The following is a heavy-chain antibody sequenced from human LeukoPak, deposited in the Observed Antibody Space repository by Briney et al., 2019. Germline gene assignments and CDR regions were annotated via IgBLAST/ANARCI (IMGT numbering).Heavy chain of an antibody. CDR3: AKDGGLWVSAHWGDY. D-gene: IGHD7-27*01. V-gene: IGHV3-23*01. CDR1: GFTFSSYT. CDR2: ITTSDGNT. J-gene: IGHJ4*02. Sequence: GGSLRLSCAASGFTFSSYTMSWVRQAPGKGLEWVSTITTSDGNTYYADSVKGRFTVSRDNSKNTLFLQMNSLRAEDTAVYYCAKDGGLWVSAHWGDYWGRGTLVTVSS.